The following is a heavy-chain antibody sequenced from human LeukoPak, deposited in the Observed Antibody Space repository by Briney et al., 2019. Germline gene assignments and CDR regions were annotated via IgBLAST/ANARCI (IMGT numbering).Heavy chain of an antibody. D-gene: IGHD5-12*01. V-gene: IGHV4-39*01. Sequence: PSETLSLTCTVSGCSISNCRYYWVWMRQPPGKGLVWLGSIYYSGSTYYHPSLKSRVTISVERSKNQFPLKLNAVTAVDKAVYYCPKHSRSVYSAYENAFDIWGQGKTVTVSS. CDR1: GCSISNCRYY. CDR2: IYYSGST. J-gene: IGHJ3*02. CDR3: PKHSRSVYSAYENAFDI.